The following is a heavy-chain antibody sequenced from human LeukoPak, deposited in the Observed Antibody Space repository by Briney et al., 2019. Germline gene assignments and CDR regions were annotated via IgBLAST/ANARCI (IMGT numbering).Heavy chain of an antibody. Sequence: ASVTVSCKASGYTFTSYGISWVRQAPGQGLEWMGWISAYNGNTNYAQKLQGRVTMTTDTSTSTAYMELRSLRSDDTAVYYCAREGGGYCSGGSCYSFDPWGQGTLVTVSS. CDR3: AREGGGYCSGGSCYSFDP. V-gene: IGHV1-18*01. D-gene: IGHD2-15*01. CDR1: GYTFTSYG. J-gene: IGHJ5*02. CDR2: ISAYNGNT.